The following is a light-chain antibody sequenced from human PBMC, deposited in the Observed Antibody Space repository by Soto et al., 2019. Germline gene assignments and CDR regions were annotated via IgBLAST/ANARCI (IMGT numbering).Light chain of an antibody. Sequence: QSVLTQPRSVSGSPGQSVTISCTGTSSDVGRYNHVSWYQHHPGKAPKLMIYDVSTRPSGVSDRFSGSKSGNTASLTISGLQAEDEADYYCSSFTSTTTYVFGTGTRSAS. CDR1: SSDVGRYNH. J-gene: IGLJ1*01. CDR3: SSFTSTTTYV. CDR2: DVS. V-gene: IGLV2-11*01.